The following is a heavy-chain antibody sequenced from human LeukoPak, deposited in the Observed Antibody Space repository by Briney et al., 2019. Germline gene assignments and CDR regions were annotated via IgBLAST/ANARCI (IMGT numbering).Heavy chain of an antibody. D-gene: IGHD3-10*01. CDR2: ISAYNGNT. V-gene: IGHV1-18*01. CDR1: GYTFTNYG. J-gene: IGHJ4*02. CDR3: ARVYGSGSYLYYFDY. Sequence: ASVKVSCKASGYTFTNYGISWVRQAPGQGLEWMGWISAYNGNTNYAQKLQGRVTMTTDTSTSTAYMELRSLRSDDTAVYYCARVYGSGSYLYYFDYWGQGNLVTVSS.